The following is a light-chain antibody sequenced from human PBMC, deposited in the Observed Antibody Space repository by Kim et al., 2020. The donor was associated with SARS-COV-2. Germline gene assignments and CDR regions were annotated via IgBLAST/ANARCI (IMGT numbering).Light chain of an antibody. J-gene: IGKJ2*01. CDR3: QQYNNWPPYT. V-gene: IGKV3-15*01. Sequence: EIVMTQSPATLSVSPGERATLSCRASQSVSSNLAWYQQKPGQAPRLLIDGASTRATGIPARFSGSGSGTEFTLTISSLQSEDFAVYYCQQYNNWPPYTFGQGTKLEI. CDR1: QSVSSN. CDR2: GAS.